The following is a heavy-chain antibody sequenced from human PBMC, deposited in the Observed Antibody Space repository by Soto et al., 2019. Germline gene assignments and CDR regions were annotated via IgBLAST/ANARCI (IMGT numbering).Heavy chain of an antibody. CDR3: ARGHDYYGSGRRRMWYYYMDV. V-gene: IGHV3-74*01. CDR1: GFTFCSYW. J-gene: IGHJ6*03. D-gene: IGHD3-10*01. Sequence: GGSLRLSCAASGFTFCSYWMHWVRQAPGKGLVWVSRINSDGSSTSYADSVKGRVTISVDTSKNQFSLKLSSVTAADTAVYYCARGHDYYGSGRRRMWYYYMDVWGKGTTVTVSS. CDR2: INSDGSST.